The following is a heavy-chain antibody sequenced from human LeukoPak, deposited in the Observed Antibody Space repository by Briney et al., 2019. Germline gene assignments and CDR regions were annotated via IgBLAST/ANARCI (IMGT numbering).Heavy chain of an antibody. CDR1: GYTFTSYG. V-gene: IGHV1-18*01. CDR2: ISAYNGNT. Sequence: GASVKVSCKASGYTFTSYGVSWVRQSTGQGLEWMGWISAYNGNTNYAQKLQGRVTMTTDTSTSTAYMELRSLRSDDTAVYYCARDVPGPCYYYDSSGTNYGMDVWGQGTTVTVSS. CDR3: ARDVPGPCYYYDSSGTNYGMDV. D-gene: IGHD3-22*01. J-gene: IGHJ6*02.